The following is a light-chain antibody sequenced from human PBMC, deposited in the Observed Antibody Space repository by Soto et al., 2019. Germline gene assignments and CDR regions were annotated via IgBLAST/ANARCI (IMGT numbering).Light chain of an antibody. CDR3: QSYDSSLSAVV. Sequence: QAVVTQPPSVSGAPGQRVTISCTGSSSNIGAGYDVHWYQQLPGTAPKLLIYGNSNRPSGVPDRFSGSKSGTSASLAITGLQAEDEVDYYCQSYDSSLSAVVFGGGTQLTVL. J-gene: IGLJ2*01. V-gene: IGLV1-40*01. CDR1: SSNIGAGYD. CDR2: GNS.